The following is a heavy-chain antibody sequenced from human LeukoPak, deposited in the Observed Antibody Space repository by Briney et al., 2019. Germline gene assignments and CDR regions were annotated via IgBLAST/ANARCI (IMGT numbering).Heavy chain of an antibody. D-gene: IGHD2-15*01. V-gene: IGHV3-21*01. J-gene: IGHJ5*02. CDR3: ASGADGVSSNSRGWFDP. CDR2: ISTSSSDI. Sequence: GGSLRLSCTASGFTVSSYCMNCLLQAPGKGREWVSSISTSSSDIYYADSVKGRFTISRDNSRNPLYLQMNTLRAEDTAVYYCASGADGVSSNSRGWFDPWGQGHLVTVSS. CDR1: GFTVSSYC.